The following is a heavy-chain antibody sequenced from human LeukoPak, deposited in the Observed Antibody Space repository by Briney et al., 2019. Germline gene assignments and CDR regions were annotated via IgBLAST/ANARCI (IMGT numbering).Heavy chain of an antibody. CDR1: GGSFSGYY. CDR3: ASALLDGVCADYYYYYGMDV. J-gene: IGHJ6*02. V-gene: IGHV4-30-4*08. D-gene: IGHD2-8*01. Sequence: SETLSHTCAVYGGSFSGYYWSWIRQPPGKGLEWIGYIYYSGSTYYNPSLKSRVTISVDTSKNQFSLKLSSVTAADTAVYYCASALLDGVCADYYYYYGMDVWGQGTTVTVSS. CDR2: IYYSGST.